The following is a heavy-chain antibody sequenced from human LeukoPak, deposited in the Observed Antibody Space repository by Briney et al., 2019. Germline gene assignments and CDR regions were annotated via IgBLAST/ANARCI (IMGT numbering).Heavy chain of an antibody. Sequence: PSETLSLTCAVYGGSFSGYYWSWIRQPPGKGLEWIGEINHSGSTNYNPSFKSRVSMSVDTPKNQISLILTSVTAADTAVYYCSREGYSCPNWFDTWGQGTLVTVSS. CDR3: SREGYSCPNWFDT. CDR1: GGSFSGYY. V-gene: IGHV4-34*01. D-gene: IGHD4-11*01. CDR2: INHSGST. J-gene: IGHJ5*02.